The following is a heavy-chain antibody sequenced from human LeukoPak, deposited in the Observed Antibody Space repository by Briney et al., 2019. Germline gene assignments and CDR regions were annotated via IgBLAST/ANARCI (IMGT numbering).Heavy chain of an antibody. CDR2: MSYSGST. Sequence: SETLSLTCAVYGGSFSGYYWTWIRQLPGKGLDWIGYMSYSGSTSYNPSLKSRVIISVDTSKNQLSLKLSSVTAADTAVYYCAREGYNRLDYWGQGTLVTVSS. V-gene: IGHV4-31*11. CDR1: GGSFSGYY. CDR3: AREGYNRLDY. D-gene: IGHD5-24*01. J-gene: IGHJ4*02.